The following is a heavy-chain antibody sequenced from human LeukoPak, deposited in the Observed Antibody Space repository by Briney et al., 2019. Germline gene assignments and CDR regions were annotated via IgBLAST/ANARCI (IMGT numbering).Heavy chain of an antibody. Sequence: GGSLRLSCTGSGFTFGDYATTWVRQAPGKGLEWVSAISGSGGSIYYADSVKGRFTISRDNAKNSLYLQMNSLRAEDTAGYYCAGLGITMIGGVWGKGTTVTISS. J-gene: IGHJ6*04. CDR3: AGLGITMIGGV. CDR2: ISGSGGSI. CDR1: GFTFGDYA. V-gene: IGHV3-48*03. D-gene: IGHD3-10*02.